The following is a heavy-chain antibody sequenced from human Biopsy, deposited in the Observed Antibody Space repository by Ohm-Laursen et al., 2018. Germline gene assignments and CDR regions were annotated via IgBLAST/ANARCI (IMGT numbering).Heavy chain of an antibody. Sequence: GASVKVSCKVPTGTFNSYGIIWVRQAPGQGLEWMGRIIPILRTTAYAQTFLGRVTITADSPTSTVDMELTSLTSDGTAVYFCAREAIGYQLPCDDWGQGTLVTVSS. CDR2: IIPILRTT. J-gene: IGHJ4*02. V-gene: IGHV1-69*11. D-gene: IGHD2-2*01. CDR1: TGTFNSYG. CDR3: AREAIGYQLPCDD.